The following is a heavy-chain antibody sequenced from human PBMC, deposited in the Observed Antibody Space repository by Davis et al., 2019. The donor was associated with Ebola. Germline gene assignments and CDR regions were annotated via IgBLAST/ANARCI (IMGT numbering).Heavy chain of an antibody. CDR2: IYPGDSDT. J-gene: IGHJ1*01. CDR1: GYSFTSYW. D-gene: IGHD3-16*02. V-gene: IGHV5-51*01. CDR3: ARRRNIWGSYRYTGGYFQH. Sequence: GESLKISCKGSGYSFTSYWIGWVRQLRGKGLEWMGIIYPGDSDTRYSLSFQGQVTISADKSISTAYLQWSSLKASDTAMYYCARRRNIWGSYRYTGGYFQHWGQGTLVTVSS.